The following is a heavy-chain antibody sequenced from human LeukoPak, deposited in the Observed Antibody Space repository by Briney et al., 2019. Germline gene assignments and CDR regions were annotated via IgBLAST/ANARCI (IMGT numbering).Heavy chain of an antibody. CDR2: ISYDGSNK. CDR3: AREQYGIYYYYYGMDV. J-gene: IGHJ6*02. CDR1: GFTFSSYA. D-gene: IGHD4-17*01. V-gene: IGHV3-30-3*01. Sequence: PGGSLRLSCAASGFTFSSYAMHWVRQAPGKGLGWVAVISYDGSNKYYADSVKGRFTISRDNSKNTLYLQMNSLRAEDTAVYYCAREQYGIYYYYYGMDVWGQGTTVTVSS.